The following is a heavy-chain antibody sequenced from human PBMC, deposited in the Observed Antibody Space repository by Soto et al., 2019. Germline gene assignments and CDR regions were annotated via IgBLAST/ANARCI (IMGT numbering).Heavy chain of an antibody. Sequence: LRLSCAASGFTFSSYGMHWVRQAPGKGLEWVAVISYDGSNKYYADSVKGRFTISRDNSKNTLYLQMNSLRAEDTAVYYCAKSLGIAAAAGGYYYYYGMDVWGQGTTVTVSS. J-gene: IGHJ6*02. D-gene: IGHD6-13*01. CDR3: AKSLGIAAAAGGYYYYYGMDV. V-gene: IGHV3-30*18. CDR1: GFTFSSYG. CDR2: ISYDGSNK.